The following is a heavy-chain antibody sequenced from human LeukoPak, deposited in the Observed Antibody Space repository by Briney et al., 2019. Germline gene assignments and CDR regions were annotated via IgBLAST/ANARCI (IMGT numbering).Heavy chain of an antibody. Sequence: GASVKVSCTASGYTLTSSGISWVRQAPARGLEWLGWISAYNGNTNYAQTPQGRVTMTTDTSTSTAYMELRSLRSDDTAVYYCARGEIVVVPAPYGMDVWGQGTTVTVSS. J-gene: IGHJ6*02. D-gene: IGHD2-2*01. CDR2: ISAYNGNT. CDR3: ARGEIVVVPAPYGMDV. CDR1: GYTLTSSG. V-gene: IGHV1-18*01.